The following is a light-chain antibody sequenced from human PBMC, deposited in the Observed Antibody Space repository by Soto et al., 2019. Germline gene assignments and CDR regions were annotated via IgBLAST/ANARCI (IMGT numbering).Light chain of an antibody. J-gene: IGKJ3*01. CDR1: QSVASN. V-gene: IGKV3-15*01. CDR2: GAS. CDR3: QQYNKWPVFT. Sequence: IVMTQSPATLSVSPGERATLSCRASQSVASNLAWYQQRLGQAPRLLVYGASTRATGIPARFSGSGSGTEFTLTISIVQSEDFAVYYCQQYNKWPVFTFGPGTRVDIK.